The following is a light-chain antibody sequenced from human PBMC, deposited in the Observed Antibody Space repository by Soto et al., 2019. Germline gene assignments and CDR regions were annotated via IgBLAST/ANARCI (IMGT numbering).Light chain of an antibody. CDR1: QSISSN. V-gene: IGKV3-15*01. CDR3: LQYHNLWA. CDR2: RTS. J-gene: IGKJ1*01. Sequence: ILLTHSPATLSVSPGGRATLSSRASQSISSNIAWYQQKPGQAPRLLMFRTSSRATGFPARFSGGGSGTVFTLTICGLQSDYVTVYSCLQYHNLWALGQGTKVDIK.